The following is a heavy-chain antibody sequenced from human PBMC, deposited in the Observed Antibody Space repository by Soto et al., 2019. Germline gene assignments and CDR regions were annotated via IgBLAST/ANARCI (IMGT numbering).Heavy chain of an antibody. J-gene: IGHJ3*02. CDR3: ARYSTRRGACDI. V-gene: IGHV4-34*01. Sequence: QVRLQQWGAGLLKPSETLSLTCSIYDGSFSFYYWIWIRQSPGEGLEWIGEINHSGSTNYNPSLKVGVTMSLDSSKNQFSLKLNSVTAADTAVYYCARYSTRRGACDIWGQGTTVTVSS. D-gene: IGHD4-4*01. CDR2: INHSGST. CDR1: DGSFSFYY.